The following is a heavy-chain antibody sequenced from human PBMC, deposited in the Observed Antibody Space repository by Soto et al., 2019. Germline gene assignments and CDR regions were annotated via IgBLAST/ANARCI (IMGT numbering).Heavy chain of an antibody. CDR2: VNPNSGYT. D-gene: IGHD2-8*01. CDR3: VKAVYLLDFDY. J-gene: IGHJ4*02. V-gene: IGHV1-8*01. CDR1: GYTFTNYD. Sequence: GGPVKVSCKASGYTFTNYDITWVRQAAGQGLEWVGWVNPNSGYTAYAQKFVKGRFTISRDNSKNTLYLQMNSLRTEDTAVYYCVKAVYLLDFDYWGQGTLVTV.